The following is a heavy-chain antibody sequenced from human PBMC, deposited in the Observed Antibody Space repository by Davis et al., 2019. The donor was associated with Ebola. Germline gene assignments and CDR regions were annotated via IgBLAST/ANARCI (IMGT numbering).Heavy chain of an antibody. D-gene: IGHD3-3*01. CDR2: ISYDGTKA. CDR1: GFTFSDFA. J-gene: IGHJ6*04. V-gene: IGHV3-30*04. Sequence: GGSLRLSCVVSGFTFSDFAMHWVRQAPGKGLEWVAIISYDGTKAFYGDSVKGRFTISRDGSKNTVYLQMDSLRAEDTAVYYCAKSGLSFGVVKYHYGMDVWGKGTTVTVSS. CDR3: AKSGLSFGVVKYHYGMDV.